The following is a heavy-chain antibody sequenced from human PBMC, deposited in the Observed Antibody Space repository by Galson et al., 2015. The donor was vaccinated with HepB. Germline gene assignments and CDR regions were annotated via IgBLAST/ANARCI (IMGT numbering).Heavy chain of an antibody. J-gene: IGHJ6*02. V-gene: IGHV3-48*01. Sequence: SLRLSCAASGFTFSSYSMNWVRQAPGKGLEWVSYISSSSSTIYYADSVKGRFTISRDNAKNSLYLQMNSLRAEDTAVYYCARVDDPENVFSYYYYYGMDVWGQGTTVTVPS. D-gene: IGHD3-16*01. CDR1: GFTFSSYS. CDR2: ISSSSSTI. CDR3: ARVDDPENVFSYYYYYGMDV.